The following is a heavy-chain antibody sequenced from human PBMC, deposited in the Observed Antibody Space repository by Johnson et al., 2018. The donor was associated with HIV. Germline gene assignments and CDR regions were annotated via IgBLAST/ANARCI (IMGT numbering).Heavy chain of an antibody. V-gene: IGHV3-9*01. CDR1: GFTFDDYA. J-gene: IGHJ3*02. CDR3: ARDNLRQLDAFDI. Sequence: VQLVESGGGLVQPGRSLRLSCAGSGFTFDDYAMHWVRQAPGKGLEWVSSITWNGGSTYYADFVKGRFTISRDNSKNSLYLQMNSLRTEDTAVYYCARDNLRQLDAFDIWCQGTMVTVSS. D-gene: IGHD3-16*01. CDR2: ITWNGGST.